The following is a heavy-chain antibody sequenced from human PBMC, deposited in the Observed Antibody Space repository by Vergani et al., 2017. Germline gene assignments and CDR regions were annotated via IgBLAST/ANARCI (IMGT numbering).Heavy chain of an antibody. D-gene: IGHD2-15*01. CDR3: ARGDGPVVAATFDY. J-gene: IGHJ4*02. Sequence: QVQLVQSGAEVKKPGSSVKVSCKASGGTFSSYAISWVRQAPGQGLEWMGRIIPILGIANYAQKFQGRVTMTTDTSTSTAYMELRSLRSDDTAVYYCARGDGPVVAATFDYWGQGTLVTVSS. CDR2: IIPILGIA. CDR1: GGTFSSYA. V-gene: IGHV1-69*04.